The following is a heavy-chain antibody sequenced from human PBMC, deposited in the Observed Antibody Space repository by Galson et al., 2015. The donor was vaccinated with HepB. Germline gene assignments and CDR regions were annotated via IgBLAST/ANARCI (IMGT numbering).Heavy chain of an antibody. CDR1: GGTFSSYA. CDR2: IIPILGIA. V-gene: IGHV1-69*04. CDR3: ARDLGGRADAFDI. D-gene: IGHD3-10*01. Sequence: SLKVSCKASGGTFSSYAISWVRQAPGQGLEWMGRIIPILGIADYAQKFQGRVTITADKSTSTAYMELMSLRSNDTAVYYCARDLGGRADAFDIWGQGTMVTVSS. J-gene: IGHJ3*02.